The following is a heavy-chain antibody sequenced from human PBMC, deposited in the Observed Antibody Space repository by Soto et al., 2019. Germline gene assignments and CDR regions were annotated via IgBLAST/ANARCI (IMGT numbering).Heavy chain of an antibody. J-gene: IGHJ5*02. V-gene: IGHV1-24*01. Sequence: QVQLVQSGAEVKKPGASVKVSCKVSGDTLTELSIHWVRQAPGKGLEYMGGFDPEDGEAMYAQNFQGRVTMTEDTSTDTSYMELSSLTSEDTAVYYCALAYSGTYYGYVDPWGQGTLVTVSA. D-gene: IGHD1-26*01. CDR2: FDPEDGEA. CDR1: GDTLTELS. CDR3: ALAYSGTYYGYVDP.